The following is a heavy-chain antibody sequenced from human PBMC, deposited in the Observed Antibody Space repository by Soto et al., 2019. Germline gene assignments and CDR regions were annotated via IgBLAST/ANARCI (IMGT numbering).Heavy chain of an antibody. J-gene: IGHJ3*01. V-gene: IGHV3-23*01. CDR1: GFTFSSSG. CDR2: ISIRGDYR. CDR3: ANHGSFDF. D-gene: IGHD2-15*01. Sequence: EGQLLQSGGGLVQPGESLRLSCAASGFTFSSSGMSWVRQAPGKGLEWVSSISIRGDYRYYADSVKGRFTISRDNSKNKLYRQIRSLTAEDTTLYYCANHGSFDFWGQGTMVAVSS.